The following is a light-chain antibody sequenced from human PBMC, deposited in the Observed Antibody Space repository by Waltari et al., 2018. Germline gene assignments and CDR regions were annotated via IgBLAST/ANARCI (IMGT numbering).Light chain of an antibody. CDR2: AAS. CDR1: QGLNIF. CDR3: QQLHRYPMT. Sequence: IYFTPSPSSRLASVVDIPAFIARASQGLNIFLAWFHQKPGKAPKLLIYAASTSQSGVPSRFSGSGSGTDFTLTISSLQPEDFATYYCQQLHRYPMTFGRGTKVEIK. J-gene: IGKJ1*01. V-gene: IGKV1-9*01.